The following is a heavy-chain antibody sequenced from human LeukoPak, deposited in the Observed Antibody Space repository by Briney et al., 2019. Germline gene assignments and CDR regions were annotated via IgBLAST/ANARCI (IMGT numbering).Heavy chain of an antibody. CDR2: IYSGGST. CDR1: GFTVSSNY. V-gene: IGHV3-66*01. CDR3: ARGKDSSGWPFDY. D-gene: IGHD6-19*01. Sequence: GGSLRLSCAASGFTVSSNYMSWVRQAPGKGLEWVSVIYSGGSTYYADSVKGRFTISRDNSKNTLYLQMNSLRAEDTAVYYCARGKDSSGWPFDYWGQGTLVTVSS. J-gene: IGHJ4*02.